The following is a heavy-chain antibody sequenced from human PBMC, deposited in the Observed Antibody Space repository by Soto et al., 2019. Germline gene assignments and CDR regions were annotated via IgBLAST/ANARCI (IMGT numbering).Heavy chain of an antibody. V-gene: IGHV3-11*01. CDR1: GFTFSDYY. J-gene: IGHJ4*02. CDR2: ISSRSSTI. Sequence: QVQLVESGGGLVKPGGSRRLSCAASGFTFSDYYMSGFRQAPGKGLEWVSYISSRSSTIFYADSVKGRFTISRDNVKNSLYLQMNSLRAEDTAVYYCASGTNGAFFVYWGQGILVTVSS. D-gene: IGHD2-8*01. CDR3: ASGTNGAFFVY.